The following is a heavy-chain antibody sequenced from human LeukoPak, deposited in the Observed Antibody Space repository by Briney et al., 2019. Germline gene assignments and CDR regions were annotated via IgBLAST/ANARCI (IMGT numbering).Heavy chain of an antibody. CDR3: ARDKGISITYGMDV. D-gene: IGHD1-14*01. CDR2: ISYDGSNK. CDR1: GFTFSSYA. V-gene: IGHV3-30-3*01. Sequence: GRSLRLSCAASGFTFSSYAMHWVRQAPGKGLEWVAVISYDGSNKYYADSVKGRFTISRDNSKNTLYLQMNSLRAEDTAVYYCARDKGISITYGMDVWGQGTTVTVSS. J-gene: IGHJ6*02.